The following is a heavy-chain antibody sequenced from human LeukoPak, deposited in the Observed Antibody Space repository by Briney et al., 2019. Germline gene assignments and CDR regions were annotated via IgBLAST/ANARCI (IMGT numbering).Heavy chain of an antibody. CDR3: AKDVWGPTAMKNNWFDP. Sequence: PGGSLRLSCAASGFTVSSNYMSWVRQAPGKGLEWVSMISGSGESTTYAGSVKGRFTVSRDNSQNTLYLQMDSLRGDDTALYYCAKDVWGPTAMKNNWFDPWGQGTLVTVS. CDR1: GFTVSSNY. V-gene: IGHV3-23*01. CDR2: ISGSGEST. J-gene: IGHJ5*02. D-gene: IGHD3-16*01.